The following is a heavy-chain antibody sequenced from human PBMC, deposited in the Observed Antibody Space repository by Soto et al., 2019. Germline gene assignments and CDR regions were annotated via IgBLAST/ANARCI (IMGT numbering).Heavy chain of an antibody. CDR2: INPNSGGT. V-gene: IGHV1-2*02. D-gene: IGHD6-6*01. CDR1: GYTFTGYY. CDR3: ARMYSSSAGGLDFYYGMDV. J-gene: IGHJ6*02. Sequence: QVQLVQSGAEVKKPGASVKVSCNASGYTFTGYYMHWVRQAPGQGLEWMGWINPNSGGTNYAQKFQGRVTMTRDTSISTAYMELSRLRSDDTAVYYCARMYSSSAGGLDFYYGMDVWGQGTTVTVSS.